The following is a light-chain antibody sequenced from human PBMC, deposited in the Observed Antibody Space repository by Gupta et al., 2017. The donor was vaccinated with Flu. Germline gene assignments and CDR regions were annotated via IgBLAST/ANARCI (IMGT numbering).Light chain of an antibody. J-gene: IGLJ1*01. CDR2: MNK. Sequence: TATITSNGTATVVGDKGEAWLHHLQGPPPKLLFYMNKNRYSAISESFSASRSVTTAALTTTCLQTEEEADYYCSAGESSISNYVFGTGTKLTVL. CDR3: SAGESSISNYV. CDR1: ATVVGDKG. V-gene: IGLV10-54*02.